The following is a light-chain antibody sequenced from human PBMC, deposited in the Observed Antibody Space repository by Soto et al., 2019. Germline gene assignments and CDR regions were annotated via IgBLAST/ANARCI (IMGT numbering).Light chain of an antibody. J-gene: IGLJ1*01. V-gene: IGLV2-11*01. Sequence: QSALTQPRSVSGSPGQSVTVSCIGTSSDVGDYNSVSWYQQHPGKAPKLMIYDVSKRPSGVPDRFSGSKSGNTASLTISGLQAEDEADYYCSSYTSDWGVFGTGTKLTVL. CDR3: SSYTSDWGV. CDR2: DVS. CDR1: SSDVGDYNS.